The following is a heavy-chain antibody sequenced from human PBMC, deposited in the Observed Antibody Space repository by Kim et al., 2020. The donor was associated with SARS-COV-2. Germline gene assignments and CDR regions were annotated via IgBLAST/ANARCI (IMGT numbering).Heavy chain of an antibody. CDR3: ARDRVTVTTRSFDY. V-gene: IGHV3-23*01. D-gene: IGHD4-17*01. Sequence: YADSVKGRFTVSRDNSKNTLNLQINSLRAEDTAVYYCARDRVTVTTRSFDYWGQGTPVTVSS. J-gene: IGHJ4*02.